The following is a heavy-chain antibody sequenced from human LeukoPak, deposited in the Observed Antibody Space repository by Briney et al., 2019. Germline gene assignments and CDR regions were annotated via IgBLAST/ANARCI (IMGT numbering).Heavy chain of an antibody. J-gene: IGHJ4*02. D-gene: IGHD3-16*02. V-gene: IGHV4-34*01. CDR2: INHSGGT. CDR1: GGSFSGYY. CDR3: ARAASGGLLGDS. Sequence: SETLSLTCAVYGGSFSGYYWSWIRQPPGKGLEWIGEINHSGGTNYSPSLKSRVTISLDTSKNQFSLRLSSVTAADTAVYYCARAASGGLLGDSWGQGTLVTVSS.